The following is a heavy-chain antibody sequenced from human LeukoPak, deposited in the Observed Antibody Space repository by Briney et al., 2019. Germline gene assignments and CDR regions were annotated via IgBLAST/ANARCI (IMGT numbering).Heavy chain of an antibody. D-gene: IGHD3-22*01. CDR3: ARHRPYYYDSSGYIDY. J-gene: IGHJ4*02. Sequence: SETLSLTCAVYGGSFSGYYWSWIRQPPGKGLEWIGDINHSGSTNYNPSLKSRVTISVDTSKNQFSLKLSSVTAADTAVYYCARHRPYYYDSSGYIDYWGQGTLVTVSS. V-gene: IGHV4-34*01. CDR2: INHSGST. CDR1: GGSFSGYY.